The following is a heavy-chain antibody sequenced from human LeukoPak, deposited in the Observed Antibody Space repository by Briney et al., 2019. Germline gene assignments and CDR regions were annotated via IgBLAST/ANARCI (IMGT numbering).Heavy chain of an antibody. D-gene: IGHD2-21*01. J-gene: IGHJ5*02. CDR1: GGSVNSISYY. CDR2: VYYRGNT. Sequence: SETLSLTCTVSGGSVNSISYYWGWIRQPPGKGLEWIGTVYYRGNTYYHPTLRSRVTISVDTSKSQFSLKVTSVTAADTAVYYCVRRRDCTSSSCYSGYFDPWGQGTLVTVSS. CDR3: VRRRDCTSSSCYSGYFDP. V-gene: IGHV4-39*01.